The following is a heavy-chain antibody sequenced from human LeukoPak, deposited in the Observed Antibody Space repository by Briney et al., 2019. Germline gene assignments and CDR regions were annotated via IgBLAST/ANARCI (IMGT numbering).Heavy chain of an antibody. CDR3: ARGTVTMDN. CDR2: IYYSGST. V-gene: IGHV4-59*01. D-gene: IGHD4-17*01. Sequence: SETLSLTCTVSGGSLGSYYWSWIRQPPGKGLEWIGYIYYSGSTNYNPSLKSRVTISVDTSKNQFSLKLSSMTAADTAIYYCARGTVTMDNWGQGTLVTVSS. CDR1: GGSLGSYY. J-gene: IGHJ4*02.